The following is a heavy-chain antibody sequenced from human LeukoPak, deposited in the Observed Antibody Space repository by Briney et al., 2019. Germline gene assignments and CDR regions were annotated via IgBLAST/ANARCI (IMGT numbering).Heavy chain of an antibody. V-gene: IGHV3-66*02. CDR1: GFTVSSNY. J-gene: IGHJ4*02. CDR3: ARELH. Sequence: GGSLRLSCAASGFTVSSNYMSWVRQAPGKGLEWVSVIYSGGTTNYADSVKGRFIISRDNSKNTLFLQMNSLGTEDTAVYYCARELHLGQGTLVTVSS. CDR2: IYSGGTT. D-gene: IGHD1-26*01.